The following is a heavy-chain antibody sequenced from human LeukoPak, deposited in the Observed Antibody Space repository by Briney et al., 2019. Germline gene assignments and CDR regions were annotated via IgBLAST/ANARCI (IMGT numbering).Heavy chain of an antibody. D-gene: IGHD1-1*01. CDR1: GYTPTELS. J-gene: IGHJ4*02. CDR3: ARADGGTTGTDFDY. Sequence: ASVKVSCKVSGYTPTELSMHWVRQAPGKGLEWLGGSDPEDGETIYEEKFLGRVTMTRDTSISTAYMELSRLRSDDTAVYYCARADGGTTGTDFDYWGQGTLVTVSS. V-gene: IGHV1-24*01. CDR2: SDPEDGET.